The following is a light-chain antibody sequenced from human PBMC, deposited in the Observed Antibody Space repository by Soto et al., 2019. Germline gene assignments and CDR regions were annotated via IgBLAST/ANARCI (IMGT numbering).Light chain of an antibody. CDR2: DVT. CDR1: SSDVGGYDF. V-gene: IGLV2-14*01. CDR3: SSYTTTSTPYV. J-gene: IGLJ1*01. Sequence: QSALTQPASVSGSPGQWITISCTGTSSDVGGYDFVSWYQQYPGKAPKLIIYDVTNRPSGISHRFSGSKSGNTASLTISGLQAGDEADYYCSSYTTTSTPYVFGTGTKLTVL.